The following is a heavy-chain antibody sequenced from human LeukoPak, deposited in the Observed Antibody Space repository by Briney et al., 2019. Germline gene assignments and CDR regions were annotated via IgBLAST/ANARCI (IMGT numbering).Heavy chain of an antibody. V-gene: IGHV4-34*01. Sequence: SETLSLTCALYGGSFSGYYWSWIRQPPGKGLEWIGEINHSGSTNYNPSLKSRVTISVDTSKNQFSLKLSSVTAADTAVYYCARRRVDTAMVGAFDIWGQGTMVTVSS. CDR1: GGSFSGYY. J-gene: IGHJ3*02. CDR2: INHSGST. D-gene: IGHD5-18*01. CDR3: ARRRVDTAMVGAFDI.